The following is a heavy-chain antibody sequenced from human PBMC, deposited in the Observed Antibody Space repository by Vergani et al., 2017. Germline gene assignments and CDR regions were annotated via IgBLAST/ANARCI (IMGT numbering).Heavy chain of an antibody. J-gene: IGHJ4*02. CDR2: IYTSGST. CDR1: GGSISSYY. CDR3: ARNYGDSFDY. V-gene: IGHV4-4*09. D-gene: IGHD4-17*01. Sequence: QVQLQESGPGLVKPSETLSLTCTVSGGSISSYYWSWIRQPPGKGLEWIGYIYTSGSTNYNPSLKSRVTISVDTSKNQFSLKLSSVIAADTAVYYCARNYGDSFDYWGQGTLVTVSS.